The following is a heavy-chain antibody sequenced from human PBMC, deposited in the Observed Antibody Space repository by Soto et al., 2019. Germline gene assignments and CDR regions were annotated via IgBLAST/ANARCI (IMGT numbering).Heavy chain of an antibody. J-gene: IGHJ4*02. Sequence: EVQLLESGGGLVQPGGSLRLSCAASGITISNYPMRWVRQAPGKGLDWVSGISGSGARTYYADSAKGRFTISKDISRNSLSLQLDSLGVEDTAVYFCVKDDGGYPSTAPHWGQGTLVTVSS. CDR2: ISGSGART. CDR1: GITISNYP. D-gene: IGHD3-22*01. V-gene: IGHV3-23*01. CDR3: VKDDGGYPSTAPH.